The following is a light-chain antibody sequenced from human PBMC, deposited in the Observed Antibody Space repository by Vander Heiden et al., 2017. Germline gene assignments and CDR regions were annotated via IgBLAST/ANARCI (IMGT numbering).Light chain of an antibody. CDR2: GSS. J-gene: IGKJ4*01. CDR1: QSLSRNF. Sequence: NVLTQSPGTLSLSPGQRATLPCRASQSLSRNFLAWYQQKPGQSPRLLIYGSSNRAAGTPDRFSGSGSGTAFTLTISRLEPEDFAVYFCQQDDKLPFTFGGGTKVDIK. CDR3: QQDDKLPFT. V-gene: IGKV3-20*01.